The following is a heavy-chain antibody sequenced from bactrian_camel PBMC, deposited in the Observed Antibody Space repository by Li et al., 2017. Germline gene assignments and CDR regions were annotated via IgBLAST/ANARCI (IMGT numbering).Heavy chain of an antibody. J-gene: IGHJ4*01. V-gene: IGHV3S53*01. Sequence: VQLVESGGGSVQAGGSLRLSCAASGNQFNTFCLGWFRQAPGKEREGVASIERNGRTGYVDSVKGRFTISRDNAKNTVYLQMNNLKPEDTAMYYCAADPDGDGYCYPPDDHYWGRGTQVTVS. D-gene: IGHD2*01. CDR2: IERNGRT. CDR3: AADPDGDGYCYPPDDHY. CDR1: GNQFNTFC.